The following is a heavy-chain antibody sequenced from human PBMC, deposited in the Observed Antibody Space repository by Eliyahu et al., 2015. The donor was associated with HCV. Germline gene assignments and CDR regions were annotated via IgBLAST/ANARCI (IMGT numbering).Heavy chain of an antibody. CDR2: FNSDGSST. J-gene: IGHJ6*02. Sequence: EVQLVESGGGLVQPGGSLRLSCAASGFTFSSYWMHWVHQPPGKGLVWVSRFNSDGSSTYYADSVKGRFTISRDNAKNTLYLQMNSLRAEETAVYYCARGPDYYYGMDVWGQGTTVTVSS. CDR1: GFTFSSYW. V-gene: IGHV3-74*01. CDR3: ARGPDYYYGMDV.